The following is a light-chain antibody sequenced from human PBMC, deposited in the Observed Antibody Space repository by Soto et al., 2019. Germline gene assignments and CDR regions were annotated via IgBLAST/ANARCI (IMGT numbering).Light chain of an antibody. CDR3: QQSYRTPLT. J-gene: IGKJ4*01. CDR1: QSIRSN. CDR2: AAS. Sequence: DIQMTQSPSSLSASVGDRVTITCRASQSIRSNLNWYQQKPGKAPKLLIYAASSLQSGVPPRFSGSGSGTDFTLTISSLQPEDFASYYCQQSYRTPLTFGGGTKVEIK. V-gene: IGKV1-39*01.